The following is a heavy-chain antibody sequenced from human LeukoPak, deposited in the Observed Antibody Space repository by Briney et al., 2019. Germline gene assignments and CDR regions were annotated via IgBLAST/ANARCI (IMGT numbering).Heavy chain of an antibody. D-gene: IGHD4-17*01. CDR2: IKPDGSEK. CDR3: ARDKYGAYFDS. J-gene: IGHJ4*02. CDR1: GFTFSSYW. Sequence: GVSLRLSCAASGFTFSSYWMDWVRQAPGKGLEWVANIKPDGSEKYYVDSVKGRFTISRDNAKNSLYLQMNSLRVEDTAVYYCARDKYGAYFDSWGQGTLVTVSS. V-gene: IGHV3-7*04.